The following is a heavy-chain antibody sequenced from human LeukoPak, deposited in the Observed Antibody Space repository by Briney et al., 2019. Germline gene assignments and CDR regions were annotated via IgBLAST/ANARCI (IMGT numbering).Heavy chain of an antibody. CDR2: INPNSGNT. D-gene: IGHD3-10*01. CDR1: GYTFTGYY. CDR3: ARVPQNYYGSGSSDY. V-gene: IGHV1-8*02. J-gene: IGHJ4*02. Sequence: ASVKVSCKASGYTFTGYYMHWVRQAPGQGLEWMGWINPNSGNTGYAQKFQGRVTMTRNTSISTAYMELSSLRSEDTAVYYCARVPQNYYGSGSSDYWGQGTLVTVSS.